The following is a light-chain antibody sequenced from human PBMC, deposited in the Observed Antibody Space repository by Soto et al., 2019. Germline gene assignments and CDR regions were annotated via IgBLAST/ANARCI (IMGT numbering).Light chain of an antibody. J-gene: IGKJ2*01. CDR2: GAS. CDR1: QRVSSSY. CDR3: QQYGSSSYT. V-gene: IGKV3-20*01. Sequence: EIVLTQSPGTLSLSPGERATLSCRASQRVSSSYLAWYQQKPGQAPRLLIYGASSRATGIPDRFSGSGSGTDFTLTISRLEPEDFAVYYCQQYGSSSYTFGQGTKREIK.